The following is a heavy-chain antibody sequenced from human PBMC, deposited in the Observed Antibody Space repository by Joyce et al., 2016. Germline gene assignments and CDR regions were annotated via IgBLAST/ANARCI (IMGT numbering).Heavy chain of an antibody. J-gene: IGHJ4*01. CDR2: IYYIGST. Sequence: QVQLQESGPGLVRPSQTLSLTCTVSGGSISNNNYYWSWIRQHPGKGLEWIGYIYYIGSTYYSPSLKSRVIISVDTSKNQFSRKLSSVTAADTAVYYCARAPTGTTWSIFFDYWGHGTLVTVSS. V-gene: IGHV4-31*03. CDR3: ARAPTGTTWSIFFDY. CDR1: GGSISNNNYY. D-gene: IGHD1-7*01.